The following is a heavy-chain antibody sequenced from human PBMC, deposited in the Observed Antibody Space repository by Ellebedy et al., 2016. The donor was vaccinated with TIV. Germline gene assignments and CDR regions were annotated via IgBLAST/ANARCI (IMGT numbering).Heavy chain of an antibody. CDR1: GFTFSSYS. CDR2: ISSSSSYI. D-gene: IGHD3-9*01. J-gene: IGHJ6*02. CDR3: AKDPYYDILTGPGAYYYYGMDV. V-gene: IGHV3-21*01. Sequence: GESLKISCAASGFTFSSYSMNWVRQAPGKGLEWVSSISSSSSYIYYADSVKGRFTISRDNSKNTLYLQMNSLRAEDTAVYYCAKDPYYDILTGPGAYYYYGMDVWGQGTTVTVSS.